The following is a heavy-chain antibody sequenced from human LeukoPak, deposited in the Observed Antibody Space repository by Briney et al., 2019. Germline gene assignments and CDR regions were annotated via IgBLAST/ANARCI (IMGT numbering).Heavy chain of an antibody. Sequence: SGGSLRLSCASSGFTFSNYNINWVRQAPGKGLEWVSYISGSGDTIYYADSLKGRFTISRDNAKSSLYLQMNSLRAEDTAVYYCARAIDPLQIRNYYYYKDVWGKGTPVTVSS. CDR1: GFTFSNYN. J-gene: IGHJ6*03. CDR2: ISGSGDTI. V-gene: IGHV3-48*01. D-gene: IGHD4-11*01. CDR3: ARAIDPLQIRNYYYYKDV.